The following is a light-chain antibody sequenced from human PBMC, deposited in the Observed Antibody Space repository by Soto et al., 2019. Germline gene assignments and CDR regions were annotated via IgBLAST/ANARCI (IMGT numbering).Light chain of an antibody. CDR2: DVT. Sequence: QSALTQPRSVSGSPGQSVTISCTGASNNVGGYNYVSWYQHHPGKVPQLIFYDVTKRPSGVPDRFSGSKSGNTASLTISGLQVEDEADYYCCSYAGTYTWIFGGGTKLTVL. CDR3: CSYAGTYTWI. J-gene: IGLJ2*01. CDR1: SNNVGGYNY. V-gene: IGLV2-11*01.